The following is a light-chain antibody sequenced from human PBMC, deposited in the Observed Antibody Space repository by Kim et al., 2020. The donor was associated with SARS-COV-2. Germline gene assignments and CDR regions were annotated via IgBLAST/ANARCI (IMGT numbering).Light chain of an antibody. V-gene: IGLV2-14*03. CDR1: SSDVGGYNC. CDR2: DVS. J-gene: IGLJ3*02. Sequence: QSALTQPRSVSGSPGQSVTISCTGTSSDVGGYNCVSWYLQHPGNAPKLMIADVSNRPSGVSDRFSGSKSGNTASLTISGLQAEDEADYYCSSCTRSGTVVFGGGTKLTVL. CDR3: SSCTRSGTVV.